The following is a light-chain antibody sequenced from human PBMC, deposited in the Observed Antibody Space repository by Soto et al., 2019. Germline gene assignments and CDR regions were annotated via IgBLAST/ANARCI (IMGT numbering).Light chain of an antibody. V-gene: IGLV4-69*01. J-gene: IGLJ3*02. CDR2: INYDGTH. Sequence: QLVVTQSPSASASLGASVKLTCTLSSGYSTYAIAWHQQQSEKGPRFLMKINYDGTHSKGDGFFDRFSGSSSGAERHLTISSLQSDDEADYYCQSLGTGIQVFGGGTQLTVL. CDR1: SGYSTYA. CDR3: QSLGTGIQV.